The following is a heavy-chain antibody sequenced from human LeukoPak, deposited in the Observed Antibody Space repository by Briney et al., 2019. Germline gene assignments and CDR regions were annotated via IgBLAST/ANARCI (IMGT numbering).Heavy chain of an antibody. V-gene: IGHV3-7*05. Sequence: GGSLRLSCAASGITFGSYWMTWVRQAPGKGLECVANIKPDGSEKHYVDSVEGRFTISRDNAKNSLLLEMNSLRAEDTAVYYCARGRMAVAGSYEYWGQGTLVTVSS. CDR1: GITFGSYW. J-gene: IGHJ4*02. CDR2: IKPDGSEK. D-gene: IGHD6-19*01. CDR3: ARGRMAVAGSYEY.